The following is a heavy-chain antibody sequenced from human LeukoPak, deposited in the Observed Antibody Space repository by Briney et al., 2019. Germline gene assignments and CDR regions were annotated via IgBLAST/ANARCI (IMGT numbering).Heavy chain of an antibody. CDR2: IIPILGIA. CDR1: GGTFSSYA. D-gene: IGHD5-18*01. J-gene: IGHJ4*02. CDR3: ALIDVVTAMNLDY. Sequence: SVKVSCKASGGTFSSYAISWVRQAPGQGLEWMGRIIPILGIANYAQKFQGRVTITADKSTSTAYMELSSLRSEDTAVYYCALIDVVTAMNLDYWGQGTLVTVSS. V-gene: IGHV1-69*04.